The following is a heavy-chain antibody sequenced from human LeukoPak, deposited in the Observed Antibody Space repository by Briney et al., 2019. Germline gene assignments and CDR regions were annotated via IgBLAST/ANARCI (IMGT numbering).Heavy chain of an antibody. J-gene: IGHJ4*02. CDR3: AKDMGATHHFDY. CDR2: ISWNSGSI. CDR1: GFTFDDYA. D-gene: IGHD1-26*01. Sequence: PGRSLRLSCAASGFTFDDYAMHWVRQAPGKGLEWVSGISWNSGSIGYADSVKGRFTISRDNAKNSLYLQMNSLRAEDMALYYCAKDMGATHHFDYWGQGTLVTVSS. V-gene: IGHV3-9*03.